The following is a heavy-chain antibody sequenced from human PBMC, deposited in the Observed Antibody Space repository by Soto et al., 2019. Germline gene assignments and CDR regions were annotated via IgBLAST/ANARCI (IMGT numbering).Heavy chain of an antibody. Sequence: QVQLQESGPGLVKPSETLSFTCTVSGGSISSYYWSWIRQPPEKGLEWIGYIYYSGSTNYNPSLKSRVTISVDTSKNQFSLKLSSVTAADTAVYYCARGDPLLWFGEKVYYGMDVWGQGTTVTVSS. V-gene: IGHV4-59*01. J-gene: IGHJ6*02. D-gene: IGHD3-10*01. CDR3: ARGDPLLWFGEKVYYGMDV. CDR1: GGSISSYY. CDR2: IYYSGST.